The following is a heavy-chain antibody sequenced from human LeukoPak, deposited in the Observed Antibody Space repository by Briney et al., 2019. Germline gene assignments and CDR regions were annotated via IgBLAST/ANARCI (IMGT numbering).Heavy chain of an antibody. J-gene: IGHJ4*02. Sequence: GGSLRLSCEASGFTFSSYEMNWVRQAPGKGLEWVSYISSSGSTIYYADSVKGRFTISRDNAKNSLYLQMNSLRAEDTAVYYCARDSSGYYLPDYFDYWGQGTLVTVSS. D-gene: IGHD3-22*01. CDR1: GFTFSSYE. V-gene: IGHV3-48*03. CDR2: ISSSGSTI. CDR3: ARDSSGYYLPDYFDY.